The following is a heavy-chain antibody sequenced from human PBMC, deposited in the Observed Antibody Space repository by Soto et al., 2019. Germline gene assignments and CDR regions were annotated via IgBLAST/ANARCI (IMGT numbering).Heavy chain of an antibody. V-gene: IGHV3-11*06. J-gene: IGHJ4*02. CDR3: ARDGNAYDY. CDR2: ISSSGSYT. D-gene: IGHD1-26*01. CDR1: GFTLSDYY. Sequence: GGSLRLSCAASGFTLSDYYMSWIRQAPGKGLEWIAYISSSGSYTGYADSVKGRFTISRDSAKNSLYLQMNSLRAEDTAVYYCARDGNAYDYWGQGNLVTVSS.